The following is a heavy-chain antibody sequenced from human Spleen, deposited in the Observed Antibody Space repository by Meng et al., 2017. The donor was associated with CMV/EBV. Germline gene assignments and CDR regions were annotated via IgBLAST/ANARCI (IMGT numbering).Heavy chain of an antibody. CDR2: INSDGSST. V-gene: IGHV3-74*01. CDR1: GFTFSNYW. D-gene: IGHD4-17*01. J-gene: IGHJ4*02. Sequence: EVQLVESGGGLVQPGGSLSLSCAASGFTFSNYWMHWVRQAPGKGLVWVSRINSDGSSTSYADSVKGRFTISRDNTKNTLYLQMNSLRAEDTAVYYCARGGPSNYGDQFDYWGQGTLVTVSS. CDR3: ARGGPSNYGDQFDY.